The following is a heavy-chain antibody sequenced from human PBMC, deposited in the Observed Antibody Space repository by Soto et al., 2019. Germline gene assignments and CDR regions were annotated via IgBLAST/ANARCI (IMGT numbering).Heavy chain of an antibody. D-gene: IGHD3-22*01. CDR3: ARGITLKAVVQRDAPDKTYFDS. Sequence: QAQLQQWGAGLLKPSETLSLTCAVYGGSFSGHYWSWIRQAPGKGLEWIGEINHSGSTNSNPSLKSRVTISVDTSKNQFSLKLSSVTAADTSVYYCARGITLKAVVQRDAPDKTYFDSWGRGTLVTVSS. J-gene: IGHJ4*02. CDR2: INHSGST. CDR1: GGSFSGHY. V-gene: IGHV4-34*01.